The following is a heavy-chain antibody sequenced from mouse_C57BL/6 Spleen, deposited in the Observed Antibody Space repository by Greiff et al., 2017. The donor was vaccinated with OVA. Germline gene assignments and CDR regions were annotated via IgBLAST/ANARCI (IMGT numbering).Heavy chain of an antibody. D-gene: IGHD2-3*01. CDR1: GYTFTSYW. J-gene: IGHJ1*03. CDR3: ARGIYDAYRAWYFDV. V-gene: IGHV1-55*01. Sequence: QVQLQQPGAELVKPGASVKMSCKASGYTFTSYWITWVKQRPGQGLEWIGDIYPGSGSTNYNEKFKSKATLTVDTSSSTAYMQLSSLTSEDSAVYYCARGIYDAYRAWYFDVWGTGTTVTVSS. CDR2: IYPGSGST.